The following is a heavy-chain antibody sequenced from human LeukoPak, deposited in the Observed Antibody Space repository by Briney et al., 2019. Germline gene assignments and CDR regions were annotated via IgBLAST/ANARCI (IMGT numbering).Heavy chain of an antibody. CDR1: GGSISSHY. J-gene: IGHJ3*02. CDR3: VTGPYCGGDCTVGAFDI. CDR2: IYYSGST. V-gene: IGHV4-59*11. Sequence: SYTLPLTCAVSGGSISSHYWSWIRQPPGKGLAGIGYIYYSGSTNYNPSLKSRVAISVDTSKNQFSLKLSSVTAADTAVYYCVTGPYCGGDCTVGAFDIWGQGTMVTVSS. D-gene: IGHD2-21*02.